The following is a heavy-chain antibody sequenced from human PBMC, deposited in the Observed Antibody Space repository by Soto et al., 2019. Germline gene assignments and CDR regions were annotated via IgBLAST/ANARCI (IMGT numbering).Heavy chain of an antibody. CDR2: IIPILGIA. Sequence: SVKVSCKASGDTFSSDTISWVRQAPGQGLAWLGRIIPILGIANYAQKVQGRGTITADKSTSTAHIERSSLRPERTAVYYCARDKVTTQGAFDIWGQGTMVTVSS. V-gene: IGHV1-69*04. CDR1: GDTFSSDT. J-gene: IGHJ3*02. D-gene: IGHD4-17*01. CDR3: ARDKVTTQGAFDI.